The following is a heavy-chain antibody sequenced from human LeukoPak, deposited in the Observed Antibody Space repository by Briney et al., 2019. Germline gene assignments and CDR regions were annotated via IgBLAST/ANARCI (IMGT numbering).Heavy chain of an antibody. V-gene: IGHV3-7*03. D-gene: IGHD2-15*01. Sequence: GGSLRLSCAASGMTFRRHWMSRVRQAPGKGLEWVAKISKDGSGTDYVDSVKGRFTISRDNAKNSLYLQMNSLRAEDTAVYYCARSYCSGNNCYSDYYFDLWGRGTLVIVSS. J-gene: IGHJ2*01. CDR2: ISKDGSGT. CDR1: GMTFRRHW. CDR3: ARSYCSGNNCYSDYYFDL.